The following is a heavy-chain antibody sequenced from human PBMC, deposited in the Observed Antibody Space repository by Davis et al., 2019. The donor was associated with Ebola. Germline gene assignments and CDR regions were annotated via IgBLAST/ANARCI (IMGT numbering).Heavy chain of an antibody. Sequence: GESLKISCKASGYSFTTYWIDWVSQIPGKGLEWMGISHPGDSDTRYSPSFQGQVTVSVDKSISTAYLQWSSLKASDTAMYYCARLVGSHSDSADYWGQGTLVTVSS. V-gene: IGHV5-51*01. CDR2: SHPGDSDT. CDR3: ARLVGSHSDSADY. CDR1: GYSFTTYW. J-gene: IGHJ4*02. D-gene: IGHD1-26*01.